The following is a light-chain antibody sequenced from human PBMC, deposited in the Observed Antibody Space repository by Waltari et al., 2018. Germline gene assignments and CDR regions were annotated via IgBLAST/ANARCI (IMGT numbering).Light chain of an antibody. CDR2: GSS. V-gene: IGKV3-15*01. CDR3: QQSNNWPYT. CDR1: QSVSSD. Sequence: EIVMTQSPATLSVSPGERATLSCRASQSVSSDLAWYQQKPGQSPRLLMFGSSTRATGIPARFSGSWSGTEFTLTISSLQSEDFAVYYCQQSNNWPYTFGQGTKLEIK. J-gene: IGKJ2*01.